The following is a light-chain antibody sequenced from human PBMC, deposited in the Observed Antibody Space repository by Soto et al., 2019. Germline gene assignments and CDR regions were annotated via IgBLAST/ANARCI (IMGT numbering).Light chain of an antibody. CDR3: QQRSNWLWT. CDR2: DVS. J-gene: IGKJ1*01. V-gene: IGKV3-11*01. CDR1: QSITSY. Sequence: EIVLTQSPATLSLSPGEGCTLSCRSRQSITSYLAWYQQKTGQAHRLIIYDVSNRATGIPARFSGSGSGTDFTLTISSLEPEDFAVYYCQQRSNWLWTFGQGTKVDIK.